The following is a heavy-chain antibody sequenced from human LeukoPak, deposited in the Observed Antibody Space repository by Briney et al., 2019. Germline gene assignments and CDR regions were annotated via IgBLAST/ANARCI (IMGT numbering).Heavy chain of an antibody. CDR2: INPSGGST. CDR3: ARAGIAVAGTSWFDP. J-gene: IGHJ5*02. CDR1: GYTFTSYY. V-gene: IGHV1-46*01. D-gene: IGHD6-19*01. Sequence: ASVKVSCKASGYTFTSYYMHWVRQAPGPGLEWMGIINPSGGSTSYAQKFQGRVTMTRDTSTSTVYMQLSSLRSEDTAVYYCARAGIAVAGTSWFDPWGQGTLVTVSS.